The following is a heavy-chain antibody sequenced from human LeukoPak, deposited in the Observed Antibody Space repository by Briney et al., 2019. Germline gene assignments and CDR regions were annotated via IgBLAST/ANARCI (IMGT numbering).Heavy chain of an antibody. CDR1: GGSFSGYY. CDR2: INHSGGT. Sequence: SETLSLTCAVYGGSFSGYYWSWIRQPPGKGLEWIGEINHSGGTNYNPSLKSRVTISVDTSKNQFSLKLSSVTAADTAVYYCARGLYSGYDYGVDYWGQGTLVTVSS. D-gene: IGHD5-12*01. V-gene: IGHV4-34*01. CDR3: ARGLYSGYDYGVDY. J-gene: IGHJ4*02.